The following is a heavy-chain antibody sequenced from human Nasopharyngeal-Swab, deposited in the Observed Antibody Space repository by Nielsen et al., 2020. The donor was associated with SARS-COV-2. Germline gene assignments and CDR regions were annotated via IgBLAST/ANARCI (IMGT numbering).Heavy chain of an antibody. D-gene: IGHD3-3*01. CDR3: AKDLRITIFGVAVMKDWGFDY. V-gene: IGHV3-23*01. J-gene: IGHJ4*02. CDR2: ISGSGGST. Sequence: GESLKISCAASGFTFSSYAMSWVRQAPGKGLEWVSAISGSGGSTYYADSVKGRFTISRDNSKNTLYLQMNSLRAEDTAVYYCAKDLRITIFGVAVMKDWGFDYWGQGTLVTVSS. CDR1: GFTFSSYA.